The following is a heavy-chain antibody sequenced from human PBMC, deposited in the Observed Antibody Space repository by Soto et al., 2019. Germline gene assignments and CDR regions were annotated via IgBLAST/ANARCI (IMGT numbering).Heavy chain of an antibody. CDR2: INSDGTAK. CDR3: ASDSR. V-gene: IGHV3-7*03. Sequence: EVQMVESGGGLVQPGGSLRLSCAGSGFTFSRSWVTWVRQAPGKGLEWVANINSDGTAKNYVDSVKGRFTISRDNVRNSFYLQVSSLRREDPAIYYCASDSRWGQGTLVTVSS. J-gene: IGHJ4*02. CDR1: GFTFSRSW.